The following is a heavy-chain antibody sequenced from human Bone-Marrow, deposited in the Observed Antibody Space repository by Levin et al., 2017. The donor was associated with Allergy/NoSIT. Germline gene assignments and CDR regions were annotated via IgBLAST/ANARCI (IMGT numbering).Heavy chain of an antibody. V-gene: IGHV3-30*18. CDR2: ISYDGSNK. D-gene: IGHD3-22*01. CDR3: AKDSQTMIVVARYWVDY. Sequence: AGGSLRLSCAASGFTFSSYGMHWVRQAPGKGLEWVAVISYDGSNKYYADSVKGRFTISRDNSKNTLYLQMNSLRAEDTAVYYCAKDSQTMIVVARYWVDYWGQGTLVTVSS. J-gene: IGHJ4*02. CDR1: GFTFSSYG.